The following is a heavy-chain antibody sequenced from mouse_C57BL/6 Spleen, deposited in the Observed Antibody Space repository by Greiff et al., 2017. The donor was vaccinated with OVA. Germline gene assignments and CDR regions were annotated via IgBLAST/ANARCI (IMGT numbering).Heavy chain of an antibody. V-gene: IGHV1-63*01. J-gene: IGHJ4*01. Sequence: VQLQESGAELVRPGTSVKMSCKASGYTFTNYWIGWAKQRPGHGLEWIGDIYPGGGYTNYNEKFKGKATLTADKSSSTAYMQFSSLTSEDSAIYYCARSRENGAMDYWGQGTSVTVSS. CDR3: ARSRENGAMDY. CDR1: GYTFTNYW. CDR2: IYPGGGYT.